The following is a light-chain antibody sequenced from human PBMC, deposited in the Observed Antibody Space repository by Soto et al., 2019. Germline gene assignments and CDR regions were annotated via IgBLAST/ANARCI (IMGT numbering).Light chain of an antibody. CDR2: GAS. V-gene: IGKV3-20*01. CDR1: QIVGGDT. CDR3: QQYGSSPRT. Sequence: EIVLTQSPGTLSLSPGERATLSCRASQIVGGDTLAWFQQRPGQAPRLVIYGASNRAAGIPDRFSGSGSGTDFTLTVSRLESEDFAVYYCQQYGSSPRTFGQGTKVDIK. J-gene: IGKJ1*01.